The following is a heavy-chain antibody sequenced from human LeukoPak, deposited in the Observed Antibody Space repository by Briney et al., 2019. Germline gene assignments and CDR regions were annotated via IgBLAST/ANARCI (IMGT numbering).Heavy chain of an antibody. J-gene: IGHJ6*02. Sequence: ASVKVSCKASGYTFTGYYMHWVRQAPGQGLEWMGWINSNSGGTNYAQKFQGRVTNTADKSTSTAYMELSSLRSEDTAVYYCARDGPDDYANGMDVWGQGTTVTVS. CDR2: INSNSGGT. CDR1: GYTFTGYY. D-gene: IGHD4-17*01. CDR3: ARDGPDDYANGMDV. V-gene: IGHV1-2*02.